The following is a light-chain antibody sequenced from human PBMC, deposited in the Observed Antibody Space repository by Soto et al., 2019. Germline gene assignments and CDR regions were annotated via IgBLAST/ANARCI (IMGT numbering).Light chain of an antibody. CDR3: CSYGGMYSYV. CDR1: SSDVGAYNY. CDR2: DVT. V-gene: IGLV2-11*01. Sequence: QSVLTQPRSVSGSPGQSVTISCTGTSSDVGAYNYVSWYQQHPGKAPKLMIYDVTKRPSGVPDRFSGSKSGNTASLTISGLQAEDEADYYCCSYGGMYSYVFGAGTKVTVL. J-gene: IGLJ1*01.